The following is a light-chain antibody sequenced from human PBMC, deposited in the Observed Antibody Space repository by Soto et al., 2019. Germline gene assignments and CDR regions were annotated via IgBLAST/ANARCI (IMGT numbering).Light chain of an antibody. Sequence: EIVMTQSPLTLPVTPVEPATLSFSASHRVSSYLAWYQQKPGQAPRLLIYGVSTRATGVPTRFSGSRSGAEFTLTINSLQSEDFAVYYCQPYNNWPLTFGGGTKVDIK. J-gene: IGKJ4*01. V-gene: IGKV3-15*01. CDR2: GVS. CDR1: HRVSSY. CDR3: QPYNNWPLT.